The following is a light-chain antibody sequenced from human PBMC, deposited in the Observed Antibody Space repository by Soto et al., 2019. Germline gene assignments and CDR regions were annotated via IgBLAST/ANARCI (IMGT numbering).Light chain of an antibody. J-gene: IGKJ4*01. V-gene: IGKV4-1*01. Sequence: DIVMTQSPDSLAVSLAERATINCKSSQSVFYSSNNKNYVAWYQKKPGQPPKLLIYWASTRESGVPDRFSGSGSGIDFTLTISSLQAEDVAVYYCQQYYSTPLTFGGGTKVEIK. CDR1: QSVFYSSNNKNY. CDR3: QQYYSTPLT. CDR2: WAS.